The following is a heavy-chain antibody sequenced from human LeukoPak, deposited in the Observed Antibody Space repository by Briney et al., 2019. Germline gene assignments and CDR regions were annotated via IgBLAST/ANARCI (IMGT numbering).Heavy chain of an antibody. CDR3: ARGGYCSSTSCRDAFDI. CDR2: IYYRGST. CDR1: GGSISSGDYY. V-gene: IGHV4-30-4*08. D-gene: IGHD2-2*01. Sequence: SETLSLTCTVSGGSISSGDYYWSWIRQPPGKGLEWIGYIYYRGSTYYNPSLKSRVTISVDTSKNQFSLKLSSVTAADTAVYYCARGGYCSSTSCRDAFDIWGQGTMVTVSS. J-gene: IGHJ3*02.